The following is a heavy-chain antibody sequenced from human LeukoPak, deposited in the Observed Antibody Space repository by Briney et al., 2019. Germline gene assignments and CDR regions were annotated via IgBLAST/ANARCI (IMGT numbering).Heavy chain of an antibody. CDR2: IYHSGST. Sequence: SETLSLTCAVSGYSISSGYYWGWIRQPPGKGLEWIGSIYHSGSTYYNPSLKSRVTISVDTSKNQFSLKLSSVTATDISEYACAREGATVVTEDLRWFDPWGQGTLVTVSS. CDR1: GYSISSGYY. J-gene: IGHJ5*02. V-gene: IGHV4-38-2*02. D-gene: IGHD4-23*01. CDR3: AREGATVVTEDLRWFDP.